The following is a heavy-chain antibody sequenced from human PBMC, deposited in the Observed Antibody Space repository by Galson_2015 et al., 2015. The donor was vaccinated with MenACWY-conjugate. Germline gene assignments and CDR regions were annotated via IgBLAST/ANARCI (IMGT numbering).Heavy chain of an antibody. D-gene: IGHD2-21*02. CDR1: GFIFSSPW. Sequence: SLRLSCAGSGFIFSSPWMHWVRQLPGEGLIWVSRMNGDGSIIDYADSVKGRFTTSRDNAKNMVFLQMDRLRAEDTAVYYCVRALNGDADYWGQGTLVTVSS. J-gene: IGHJ4*02. V-gene: IGHV3-74*01. CDR2: MNGDGSII. CDR3: VRALNGDADY.